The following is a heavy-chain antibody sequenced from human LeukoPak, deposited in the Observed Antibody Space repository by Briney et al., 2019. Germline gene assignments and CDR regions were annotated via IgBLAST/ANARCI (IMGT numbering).Heavy chain of an antibody. Sequence: GRSLRLSCAASGFILSSYGMHWVRQAPGKGLEWVAVIWYDGSNKYNADSVKGRFTISRDNSKNTLYLQMNSLRAEDTAVYYCAKDWYSSGFQFFDYWGQGTLVTVSS. J-gene: IGHJ4*02. V-gene: IGHV3-33*06. D-gene: IGHD6-19*01. CDR2: IWYDGSNK. CDR1: GFILSSYG. CDR3: AKDWYSSGFQFFDY.